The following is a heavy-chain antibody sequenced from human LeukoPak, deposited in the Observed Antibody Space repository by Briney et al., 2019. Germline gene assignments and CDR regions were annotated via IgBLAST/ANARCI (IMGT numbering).Heavy chain of an antibody. Sequence: SETLSLTCTVSGGSISSYYWSWIRQPPGKGLEWIGYIYYSGSTNYNPSLKSRVTISVDTSKNQFSLKLSSVTAADTAVYYCARRWGANRYSYGPSYFDYWGQGTLVTVSS. D-gene: IGHD5-18*01. CDR3: ARRWGANRYSYGPSYFDY. J-gene: IGHJ4*02. CDR1: GGSISSYY. V-gene: IGHV4-59*12. CDR2: IYYSGST.